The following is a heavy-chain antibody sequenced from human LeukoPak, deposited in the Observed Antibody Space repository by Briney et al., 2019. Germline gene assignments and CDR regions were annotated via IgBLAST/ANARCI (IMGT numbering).Heavy chain of an antibody. CDR3: AKDLGYYDTPLLDY. V-gene: IGHV3-23*01. J-gene: IGHJ4*02. Sequence: GGSLRLSCAASGFTFSSYAMSWVRQAPGKGLEWVSAISGSGGSTYYADSVKGRFTISRDNSKNTLYLQMNSLRAEDTAVYYCAKDLGYYDTPLLDYWGQGTLVTVSS. D-gene: IGHD3-22*01. CDR2: ISGSGGST. CDR1: GFTFSSYA.